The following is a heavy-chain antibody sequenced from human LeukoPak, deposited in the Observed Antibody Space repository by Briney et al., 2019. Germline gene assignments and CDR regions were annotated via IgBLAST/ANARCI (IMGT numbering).Heavy chain of an antibody. D-gene: IGHD6-19*01. CDR2: FDPEDGET. J-gene: IGHJ4*02. Sequence: ASVKVSCKVSGYTLTELSMHWVRQAPGKGLEWMGGFDPEDGETIYAQRFQGRVTMTEGTSTDTAYMELSSLRSEDTAVYYCATTGLGSGWTYYFDYWGQGTLVTVSS. V-gene: IGHV1-24*01. CDR3: ATTGLGSGWTYYFDY. CDR1: GYTLTELS.